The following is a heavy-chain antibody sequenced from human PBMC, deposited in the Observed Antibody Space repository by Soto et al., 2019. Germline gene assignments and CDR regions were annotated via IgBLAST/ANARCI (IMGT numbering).Heavy chain of an antibody. Sequence: GGSLRLSCAASGFTFSSYAMSWVRQAPGKGLEWVSAISGSGGSTYYADSVKGRFTISRDNSKNTLYLQMNSLRAEDTAVYYCAKVPVPAAIRYYYYMDVWGKGTTVTVSS. CDR1: GFTFSSYA. CDR2: ISGSGGST. D-gene: IGHD2-2*01. J-gene: IGHJ6*03. CDR3: AKVPVPAAIRYYYYMDV. V-gene: IGHV3-23*01.